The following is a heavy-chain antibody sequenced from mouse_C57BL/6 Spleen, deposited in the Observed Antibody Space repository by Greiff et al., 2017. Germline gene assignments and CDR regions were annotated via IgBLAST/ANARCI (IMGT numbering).Heavy chain of an antibody. Sequence: VQLQQPGAELVRPGSSVKLSCKASGYTFTSYWMHWVKQRPIQGLEWIGNIDPSDSETHYNQKFKDKATLTVDKSSSTAYMQLSSLTSEDSAVYYCARSSMDGLPSWFAYWGQGTLVTVSA. CDR2: IDPSDSET. CDR3: ARSSMDGLPSWFAY. D-gene: IGHD1-1*02. J-gene: IGHJ3*01. CDR1: GYTFTSYW. V-gene: IGHV1-52*01.